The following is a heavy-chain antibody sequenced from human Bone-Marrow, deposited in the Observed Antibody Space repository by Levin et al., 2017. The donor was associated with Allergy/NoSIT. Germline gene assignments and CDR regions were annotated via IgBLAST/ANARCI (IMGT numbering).Heavy chain of an antibody. CDR3: ASGGGPSIGDAFHI. CDR2: IFFDGRK. D-gene: IGHD2/OR15-2a*01. CDR1: EVPFSTYA. J-gene: IGHJ3*02. Sequence: TGGSLRLSCAASEVPFSTYALHWVRQAPGKGLEWVSFIFFDGRKEYADSVRGRLAISRDDSQNTLYLEMNSLRIEDTGVYYCASGGGPSIGDAFHIWGQGTMVTVSS. V-gene: IGHV3-30*09.